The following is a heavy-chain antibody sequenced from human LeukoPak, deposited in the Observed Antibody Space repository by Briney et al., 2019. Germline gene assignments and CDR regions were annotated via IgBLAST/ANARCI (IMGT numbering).Heavy chain of an antibody. D-gene: IGHD3-9*01. CDR3: ARQPTGFPNWFDI. V-gene: IGHV4-39*01. CDR2: IHYSGNT. CDR1: GASTSIRDYS. J-gene: IGHJ5*02. Sequence: ASETLSLTCTVSGASTSIRDYSWAWIRQPPGKGLEWIGTIHYSGNTYYNSSLNSRVTISVDTSRIQVSLKVTSLTAADTAVYYCARQPTGFPNWFDIWGQGTLVSVSS.